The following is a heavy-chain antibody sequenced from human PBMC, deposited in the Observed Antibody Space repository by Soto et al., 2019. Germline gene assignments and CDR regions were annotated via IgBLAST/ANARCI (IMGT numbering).Heavy chain of an antibody. CDR2: IYSGGST. V-gene: IGHV3-66*01. D-gene: IGHD5-12*01. CDR3: AREGDGYNSGFDY. J-gene: IGHJ4*02. Sequence: EVQLVESGGGLVQPGGSLRLSCAVSGFTVSSNYTSWVRQAPGKGLEWVSVIYSGGSTYYADSVKGRFTISRDNSKNTLYLQMNSLRAEDTAVYYCAREGDGYNSGFDYWGQGTLVTVSS. CDR1: GFTVSSNY.